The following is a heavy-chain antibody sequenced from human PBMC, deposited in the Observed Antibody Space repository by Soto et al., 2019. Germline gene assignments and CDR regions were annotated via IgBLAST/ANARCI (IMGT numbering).Heavy chain of an antibody. J-gene: IGHJ5*02. CDR3: ARGDDYIWGSYRYIRWFDP. V-gene: IGHV1-8*01. CDR1: GYTFTSYD. D-gene: IGHD3-16*02. CDR2: MNPNSGNT. Sequence: ASVKVSCKASGYTFTSYDINWVRQATGQGLEWMGWMNPNSGNTGYAQKFQGRVTMTRNTSISTAYMELSSLRSEDTAVYYCARGDDYIWGSYRYIRWFDPWGQGTLVTVS.